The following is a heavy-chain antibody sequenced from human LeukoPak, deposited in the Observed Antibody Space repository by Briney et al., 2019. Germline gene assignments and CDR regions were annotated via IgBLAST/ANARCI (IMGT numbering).Heavy chain of an antibody. CDR3: ARRVELRSYFDY. CDR1: GGFISSSSYY. Sequence: SETLSLTCTVSGGFISSSSYYWGWIRQPPGKGLEWIGSIYYSGSTYYNPSLKSRVTISVDTSKNQFSLKLSSVTAADTAVYYCARRVELRSYFDYWGQGTLVTVSS. CDR2: IYYSGST. J-gene: IGHJ4*02. D-gene: IGHD1-7*01. V-gene: IGHV4-39*01.